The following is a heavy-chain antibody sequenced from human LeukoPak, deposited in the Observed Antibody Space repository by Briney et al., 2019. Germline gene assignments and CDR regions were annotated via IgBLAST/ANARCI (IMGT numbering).Heavy chain of an antibody. J-gene: IGHJ6*03. CDR1: GFTFSSYG. D-gene: IGHD2-21*02. V-gene: IGHV3-23*01. Sequence: WGSLRLSCAASGFTFSSYGMSWVSQAPGKGLEWVSGISGSGGSTYYADSVNGRFTISRDNSKNTLYLQMNSLRAEDTALYYCAKVAGGDSSSPMHVWGKGTTVTVSS. CDR2: ISGSGGST. CDR3: AKVAGGDSSSPMHV.